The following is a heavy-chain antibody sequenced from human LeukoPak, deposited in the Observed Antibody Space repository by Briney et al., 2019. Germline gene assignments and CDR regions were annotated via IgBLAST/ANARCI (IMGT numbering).Heavy chain of an antibody. V-gene: IGHV3-7*03. CDR3: ARDKSAGADTGSSFYY. CDR1: GFTFSNYW. J-gene: IGHJ4*02. CDR2: VKQDGSEK. Sequence: TGGSLRLSCAASGFTFSNYWMTWVRQAPGKGLEWVASVKQDGSEKHYVDSVKGRFTFSRDNAKNSLYLQMDSLRAEDTAVYYCARDKSAGADTGSSFYYWGQGALVTVSS. D-gene: IGHD3-10*01.